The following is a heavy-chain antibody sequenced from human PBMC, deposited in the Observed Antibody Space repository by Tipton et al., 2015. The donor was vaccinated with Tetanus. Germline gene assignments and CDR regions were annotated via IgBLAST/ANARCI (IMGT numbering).Heavy chain of an antibody. CDR2: FFYSGGT. CDR1: GGSVSSGSYY. V-gene: IGHV4-61*01. Sequence: LRLSCTVSGGSVSSGSYYWSWIRQPPGKGLEWIGDFFYSGGTNYNPSLKSRVSMAVGTSKNQFSLQLRSVTAADTAVYYCARGDGYHYYFHMDVWGRGTTVTVSS. J-gene: IGHJ6*04. CDR3: ARGDGYHYYFHMDV. D-gene: IGHD1-26*01.